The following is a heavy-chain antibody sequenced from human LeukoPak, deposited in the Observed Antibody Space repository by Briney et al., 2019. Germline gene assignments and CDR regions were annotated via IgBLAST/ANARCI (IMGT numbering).Heavy chain of an antibody. Sequence: GGSLRLSCAASGFTSSSYAMSWVRQAPGKGLEWVSAISGSGGSTYYADSVKGRFTISRDNSKNTLYLQMNSLRAEDTAVYYCAKGPYYYGSGSYTDYWGQGTLVTVSS. CDR1: GFTSSSYA. CDR2: ISGSGGST. CDR3: AKGPYYYGSGSYTDY. D-gene: IGHD3-10*01. V-gene: IGHV3-23*01. J-gene: IGHJ4*02.